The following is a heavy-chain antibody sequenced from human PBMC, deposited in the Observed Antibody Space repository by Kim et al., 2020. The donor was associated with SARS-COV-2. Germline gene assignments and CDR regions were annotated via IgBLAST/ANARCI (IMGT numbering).Heavy chain of an antibody. CDR2: IKPGGGAK. Sequence: GGSLRLSCGASGFIFSSHWMTWARQVAGKGLQWVANIKPGGGAKFYADSVRGRFTVSRDNATNSLFLQMTNLRTEDTGLYFCSGSSSGYYAGDNFWGQGTLVTVST. D-gene: IGHD5-12*01. J-gene: IGHJ4*02. CDR1: GFIFSSHW. CDR3: SGSSSGYYAGDNF. V-gene: IGHV3-7*01.